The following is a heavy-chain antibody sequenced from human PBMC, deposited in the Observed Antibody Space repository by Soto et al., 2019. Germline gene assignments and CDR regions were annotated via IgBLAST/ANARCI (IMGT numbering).Heavy chain of an antibody. CDR2: IYYSGST. Sequence: SETLSLTCTVSGGSISSYYWSWIRQPPGKGLEWIGYIYYSGSTNYNPSLKSRVTISVDTSKNQFSLKLSSVTAADTAVYYCAGYSSSWSAPKSDYWGQGTLVTVSS. J-gene: IGHJ4*02. D-gene: IGHD6-13*01. CDR3: AGYSSSWSAPKSDY. V-gene: IGHV4-59*01. CDR1: GGSISSYY.